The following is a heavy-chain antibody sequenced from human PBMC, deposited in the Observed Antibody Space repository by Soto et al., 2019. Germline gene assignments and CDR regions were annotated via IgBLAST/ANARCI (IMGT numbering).Heavy chain of an antibody. D-gene: IGHD3-16*01. CDR2: ISSSSSYI. J-gene: IGHJ1*01. CDR1: GFTFSSYS. Sequence: PGGSLRLSCAASGFTFSSYSMNWVRQAPGKGLEWVSSISSSSSYIYYADSVKGRFTISRDNAKNSLYLQMNSLRAEDTAVYYCAREVWVARLLVGSGGFQHWGQGTLVTVYS. CDR3: AREVWVARLLVGSGGFQH. V-gene: IGHV3-21*01.